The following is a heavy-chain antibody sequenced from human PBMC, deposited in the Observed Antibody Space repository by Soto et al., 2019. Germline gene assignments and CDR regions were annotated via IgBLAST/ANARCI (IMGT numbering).Heavy chain of an antibody. CDR3: ARDPGDSSGYYFGY. D-gene: IGHD3-22*01. J-gene: IGHJ4*02. Sequence: GSLRLSCAASGFPFSDYYWSWIRPAPGKGLEWVSYISSSGSTIYYADSVKGRFTISRDNAKNSLYLQMNSLRAEDTAVYYCARDPGDSSGYYFGYWGQGTLVTVSS. CDR1: GFPFSDYY. V-gene: IGHV3-11*01. CDR2: ISSSGSTI.